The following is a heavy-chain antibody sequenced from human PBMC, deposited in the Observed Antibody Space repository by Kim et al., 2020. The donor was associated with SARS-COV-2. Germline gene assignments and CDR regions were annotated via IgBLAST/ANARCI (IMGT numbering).Heavy chain of an antibody. D-gene: IGHD5-12*01. V-gene: IGHV4-34*01. Sequence: SETLSLTCAVYGGSFSGYYWSWIRQPPGKGLELIGEINHNESTNDNPSLKSRVTISVDTSKNQFSLKLSSVTAAATAVYYCARGGWLQANGMDVWGQGTTVTVSS. CDR1: GGSFSGYY. CDR2: INHNEST. CDR3: ARGGWLQANGMDV. J-gene: IGHJ6*02.